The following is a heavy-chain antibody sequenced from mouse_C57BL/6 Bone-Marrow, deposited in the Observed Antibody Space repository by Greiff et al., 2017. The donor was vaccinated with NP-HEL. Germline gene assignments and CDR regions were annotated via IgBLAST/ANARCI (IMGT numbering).Heavy chain of an antibody. V-gene: IGHV5-12*01. J-gene: IGHJ1*03. CDR1: GFTFSDYY. Sequence: DVKLVESGGGLVQPGGSLKLSCAASGFTFSDYYMNWVRQTPEKRLEWVAYISNGGGSTYYPDTVKGRFTISRDNAKNTLYLQMSRLKSEDTAMYYCARPPYYGSSLHWYFDVWGTGTTVTVSS. D-gene: IGHD1-1*01. CDR2: ISNGGGST. CDR3: ARPPYYGSSLHWYFDV.